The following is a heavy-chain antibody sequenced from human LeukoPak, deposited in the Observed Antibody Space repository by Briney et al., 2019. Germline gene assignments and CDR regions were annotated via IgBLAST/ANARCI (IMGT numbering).Heavy chain of an antibody. Sequence: GGSLRLSCAASGFTVSSNYMSWVRQAPGKGLEWVSVIYSGGSTYYADSVKGRFTISRDNSKNTLYLQMNSLRAEDTAVYYCAKKTIVGATVDAFDIWGQGAMVTVSS. CDR1: GFTVSSNY. V-gene: IGHV3-66*02. D-gene: IGHD1-26*01. CDR2: IYSGGST. CDR3: AKKTIVGATVDAFDI. J-gene: IGHJ3*02.